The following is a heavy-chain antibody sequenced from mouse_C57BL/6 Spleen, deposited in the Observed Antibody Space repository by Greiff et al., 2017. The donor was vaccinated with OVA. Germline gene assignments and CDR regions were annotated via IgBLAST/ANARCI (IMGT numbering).Heavy chain of an antibody. V-gene: IGHV1-78*01. CDR3: DRGDDGTCFAY. D-gene: IGHD2-2*01. CDR2: IYPGDGST. CDR1: GYTFTDHP. Sequence: VQLQQSDAELVKPGASVKLSCKASGYTFTDHPIHWMKQRPEQGLEWIGYIYPGDGSTKYNAKFQGKATLTADTSSSTAYMQLSSLTSEVSAGYFCDRGDDGTCFAYWGQGTLVTVSA. J-gene: IGHJ3*01.